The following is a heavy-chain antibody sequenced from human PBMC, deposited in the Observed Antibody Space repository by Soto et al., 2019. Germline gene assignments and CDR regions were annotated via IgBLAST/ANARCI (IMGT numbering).Heavy chain of an antibody. D-gene: IGHD3-10*01. CDR1: GYSCTNCG. Sequence: AALQVSCKASGYSCTNCGSSWVRQDLGQAREGMGWISGHTASTNYAQSRQGRVTMTTDTSTSTAYIDLRSRRSDETSVYYCARDYYGSGSPGSPFFYWGQGALVTVSS. CDR2: ISGHTAST. CDR3: ARDYYGSGSPGSPFFY. V-gene: IGHV1-18*01. J-gene: IGHJ4*02.